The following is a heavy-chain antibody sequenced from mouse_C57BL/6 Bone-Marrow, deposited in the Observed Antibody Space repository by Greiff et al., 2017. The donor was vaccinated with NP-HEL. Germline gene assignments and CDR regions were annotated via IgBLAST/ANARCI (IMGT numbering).Heavy chain of an antibody. J-gene: IGHJ2*01. D-gene: IGHD2-1*01. CDR2: IDPSDSYT. Sequence: QVQLQQPGAELVKPGASVKLSCKASGYTFTSYWMQWVKQRPGQGLEWIGEIDPSDSYTTYNQKFKGKATLTVDTSSSTAYMQLRSLTSEDSAVYYCAREELIYYGRLYYFDYWGQGTTLTVSS. CDR1: GYTFTSYW. V-gene: IGHV1-50*01. CDR3: AREELIYYGRLYYFDY.